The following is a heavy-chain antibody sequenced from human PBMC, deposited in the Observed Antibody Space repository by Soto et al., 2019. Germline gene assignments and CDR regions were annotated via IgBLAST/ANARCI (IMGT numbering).Heavy chain of an antibody. D-gene: IGHD3-22*01. CDR3: ARGGSYDSSGSRNYYYYGMNV. J-gene: IGHJ6*02. Sequence: QVQLVQSGAEVKKPGASVKVSCKASGYTFTSYGINWVRQAPGQGLEWLGWISAYDGNTNYAQILQGRVSMTTDTSTNTAYMEVRSLRSDDTAVYYCARGGSYDSSGSRNYYYYGMNVWGQGTTVTVSS. CDR1: GYTFTSYG. V-gene: IGHV1-18*01. CDR2: ISAYDGNT.